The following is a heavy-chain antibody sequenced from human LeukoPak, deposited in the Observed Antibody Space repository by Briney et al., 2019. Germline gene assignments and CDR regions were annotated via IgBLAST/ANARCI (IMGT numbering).Heavy chain of an antibody. CDR3: ARDLGDYYDSSGYYSDAFDI. Sequence: PSETLSLTCTVSGGSISSYYWSWIRQPPGKGLEWIGYIYYSGSTNYNSSLKSRVTISVDTSKNQFSLKLSSVTAADTAVYYCARDLGDYYDSSGYYSDAFDIWGQGTMVTVSS. V-gene: IGHV4-59*01. J-gene: IGHJ3*02. CDR1: GGSISSYY. CDR2: IYYSGST. D-gene: IGHD3-22*01.